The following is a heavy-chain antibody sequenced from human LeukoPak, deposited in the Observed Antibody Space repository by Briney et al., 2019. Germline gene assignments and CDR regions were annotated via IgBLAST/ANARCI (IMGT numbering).Heavy chain of an antibody. J-gene: IGHJ5*02. V-gene: IGHV4-4*07. Sequence: PGGSLRLSCAASGFTFSDYYMSWIRQAPGKGLEWVGRIYTSGSTNYNPSLKSRVTMSVDTSKNQFSLKLSSVTAADTAVYYCARDSSGYYVNWFDPWGQGTLVTVSS. CDR1: GFTFSDYY. CDR2: IYTSGST. CDR3: ARDSSGYYVNWFDP. D-gene: IGHD3-22*01.